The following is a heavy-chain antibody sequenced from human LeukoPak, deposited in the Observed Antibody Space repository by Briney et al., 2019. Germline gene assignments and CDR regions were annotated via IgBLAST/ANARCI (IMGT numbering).Heavy chain of an antibody. Sequence: SETLSLTCTVSGGSMSSGDYYYTWIRQPPGKGLEWIGFTYNSGSPYYNPSLKSRVTISVDTSKNQFSLNLSSVTAADTAVYYCARLNLMVVRWNIVVVPAAKGWFDPWGREPWSPSPQ. CDR2: TYNSGSP. D-gene: IGHD2-2*01. V-gene: IGHV4-30-4*08. CDR3: ARLNLMVVRWNIVVVPAAKGWFDP. J-gene: IGHJ5*02. CDR1: GGSMSSGDYY.